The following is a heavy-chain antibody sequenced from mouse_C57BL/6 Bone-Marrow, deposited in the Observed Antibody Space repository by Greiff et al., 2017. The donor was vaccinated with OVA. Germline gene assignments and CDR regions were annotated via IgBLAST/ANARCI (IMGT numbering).Heavy chain of an antibody. CDR1: GYTFTSYW. CDR3: ARDWESYAMDY. CDR2: IDPSDSYT. D-gene: IGHD4-1*01. V-gene: IGHV1-50*01. Sequence: QVQLKQPGAELVKPGASVKLSCKASGYTFTSYWMQWVKQRPGQGLEWIGEIDPSDSYTNYNQKFKGKATLTVDTSSSTAYMQLSSLTSEDSAVYYCARDWESYAMDYWGQGTSVTVSS. J-gene: IGHJ4*01.